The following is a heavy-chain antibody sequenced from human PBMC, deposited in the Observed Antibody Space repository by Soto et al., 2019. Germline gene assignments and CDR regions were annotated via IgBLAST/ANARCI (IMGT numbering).Heavy chain of an antibody. V-gene: IGHV4-59*08. CDR3: ASWWAIKGYFTY. CDR2: IYYSGTT. J-gene: IGHJ4*02. Sequence: SETLSLTWSVSASSLPNDYWSWFRQPPGKGLEWIGYIYYSGTTNYNPSLKSRVTISVDTSKNQFSLKLSSVTAGDTAVYYCASWWAIKGYFTYWGQGSLVTVS. CDR1: ASSLPNDY. D-gene: IGHD2-15*01.